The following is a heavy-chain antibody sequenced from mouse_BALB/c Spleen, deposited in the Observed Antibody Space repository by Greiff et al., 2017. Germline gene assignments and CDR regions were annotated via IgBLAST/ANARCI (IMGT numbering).Heavy chain of an antibody. V-gene: IGHV1S135*01. CDR3: ASPSTMITSSWFAY. CDR1: GYSFTDYN. J-gene: IGHJ3*01. Sequence: EVHLVESGPELVKPGASVKVSCKASGYSFTDYNMYWVKQSHGNSLEWIGYIDPYNGGTSYNQKFKGKATLTVDKSSSTAFMHLNSLTSEDSAVYYCASPSTMITSSWFAYWGQGTLVTVSA. CDR2: IDPYNGGT. D-gene: IGHD2-4*01.